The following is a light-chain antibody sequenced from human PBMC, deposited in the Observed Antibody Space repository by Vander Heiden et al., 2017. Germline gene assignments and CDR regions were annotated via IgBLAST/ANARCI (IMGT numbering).Light chain of an antibody. J-gene: IGLJ3*02. CDR3: NSRDSSGNHLGV. CDR2: GKN. V-gene: IGLV3-19*01. Sequence: SYELTQDPAVSVALGQTVRITCQGDSLRSYYASWYQQKPGQAPVLVIYGKNNRPSGIPDRFSGSSSGNTASLTITGAQAEDEADYYCNSRDSSGNHLGVFGGGTKLTVL. CDR1: SLRSYY.